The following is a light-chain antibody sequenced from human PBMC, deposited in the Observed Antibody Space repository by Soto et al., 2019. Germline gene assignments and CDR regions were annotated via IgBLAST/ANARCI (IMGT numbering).Light chain of an antibody. J-gene: IGKJ5*01. CDR1: QGISSW. CDR3: QRSSNWPSIT. Sequence: IEKRRSRTTVDAAGRRIITITCRASQGISSWLAWYQQKPGKAPKLMVYAAYSLQSGVPSTFSGSGSGTDFTLTISSLQPEDFAVYYCQRSSNWPSITCGHGTRLEIK. V-gene: IGKV1-12*02. CDR2: AAY.